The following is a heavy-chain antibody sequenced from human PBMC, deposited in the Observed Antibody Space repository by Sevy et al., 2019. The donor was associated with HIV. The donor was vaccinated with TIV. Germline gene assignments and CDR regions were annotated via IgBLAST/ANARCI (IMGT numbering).Heavy chain of an antibody. CDR1: GGTLSNYA. D-gene: IGHD3-16*01. V-gene: IGHV1-69*13. Sequence: ASVKVSCKASGGTLSNYAISWVRQAPGQGLEWMGGVIPIFGVASYAQKFQGRVTITADESTSTVYMELSSLRSEDTAVYYCARGGGMRSYYYYYMDVWGKGTTVTVSS. CDR2: VIPIFGVA. J-gene: IGHJ6*03. CDR3: ARGGGMRSYYYYYMDV.